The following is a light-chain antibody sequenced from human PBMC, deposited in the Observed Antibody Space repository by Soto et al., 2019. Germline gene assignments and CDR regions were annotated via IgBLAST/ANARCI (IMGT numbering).Light chain of an antibody. CDR2: GAS. J-gene: IGKJ3*01. V-gene: IGKV3-20*01. CDR3: QQYGISPQT. Sequence: EILMKQSPVTLSVTQGERATLSCRASQIVSSNLAWYQQKPGQAPRLLIYGASSRATGIPDRFSGSGSGTDFTLTISRLEPEDFAVYYCQQYGISPQTFGPGAKVDIK. CDR1: QIVSSN.